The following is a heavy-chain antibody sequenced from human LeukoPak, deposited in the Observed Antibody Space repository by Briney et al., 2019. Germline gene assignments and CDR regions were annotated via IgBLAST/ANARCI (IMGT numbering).Heavy chain of an antibody. D-gene: IGHD6-19*01. J-gene: IGHJ4*02. CDR2: ISNNGGYT. V-gene: IGHV3-23*01. CDR3: AREIYGTRGWYSADY. Sequence: GGSLRLSCAASGFTFSSSAMSWVRQAPGKGLEWVSAISNNGGYTYYADSVQGRFTISRDNSKSTLCLQMDSLRAEDTAVYYCAREIYGTRGWYSADYWGQGALVTVSS. CDR1: GFTFSSSA.